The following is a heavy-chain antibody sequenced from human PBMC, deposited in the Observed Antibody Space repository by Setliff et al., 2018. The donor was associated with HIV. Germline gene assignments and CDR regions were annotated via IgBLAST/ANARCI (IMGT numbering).Heavy chain of an antibody. CDR1: GFTVSTYY. Sequence: LRLSCAASGFTVSTYYMSWVRQAPGKGLEWVSTIYSGGSTYHADSVKGRFTLSRDISENALYLQIDSLRPEDTAVYYCARLRLYNSALDYWGQGTLVTVSS. V-gene: IGHV3-66*02. CDR3: ARLRLYNSALDY. CDR2: IYSGGST. D-gene: IGHD3-10*01. J-gene: IGHJ4*02.